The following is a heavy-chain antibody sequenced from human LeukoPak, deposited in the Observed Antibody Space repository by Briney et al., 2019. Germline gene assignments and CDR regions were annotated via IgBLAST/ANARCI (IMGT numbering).Heavy chain of an antibody. V-gene: IGHV1-69*13. CDR1: GGTFSSYV. Sequence: ASVKVSCKASGGTFSSYVISWVRQAPGQGLEWMGRIIPIFGTANYAQKFQGRVTITADESTSTAYMELSSLRSEDTAVYYCASRLERYCSGGSCYPEDYWGQGTLVTVSS. D-gene: IGHD2-15*01. CDR3: ASRLERYCSGGSCYPEDY. CDR2: IIPIFGTA. J-gene: IGHJ4*02.